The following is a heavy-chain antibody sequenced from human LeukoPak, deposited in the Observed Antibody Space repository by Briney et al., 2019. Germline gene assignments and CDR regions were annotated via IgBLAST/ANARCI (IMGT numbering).Heavy chain of an antibody. D-gene: IGHD6-13*01. CDR3: AREGLWQQLENWFDP. CDR2: INPNSGGT. J-gene: IGHJ5*02. CDR1: GYTFTGYY. V-gene: IGHV1-2*02. Sequence: ASVKVSCKASGYTFTGYYMHWVRQAPGQGLEWMGWINPNSGGTNYAQKFQGRVTMTRDTSISTAYMELSRLRSDDTAVYYCAREGLWQQLENWFDPWGQGTLVTVSS.